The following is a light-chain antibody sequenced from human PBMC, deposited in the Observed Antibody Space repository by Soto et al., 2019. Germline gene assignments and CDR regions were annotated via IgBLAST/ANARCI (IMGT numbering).Light chain of an antibody. J-gene: IGLJ2*01. CDR3: AAWDDSLNGVV. CDR2: TNN. CDR1: SSNIGSNT. V-gene: IGLV1-44*01. Sequence: SVLTQPPSASGTPGQRVTISCSGSSSNIGSNTVNWYQQLPGTAPKLLIYTNNQRPSGVPDRFSGSKSGTSASLAISGLQSEDEAHYYCAAWDDSLNGVVFGGGTKLTVL.